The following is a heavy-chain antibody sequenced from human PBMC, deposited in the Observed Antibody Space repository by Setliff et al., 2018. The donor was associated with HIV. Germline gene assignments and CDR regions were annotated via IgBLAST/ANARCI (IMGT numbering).Heavy chain of an antibody. V-gene: IGHV3-23*01. CDR1: GFTFSSYA. CDR2: ISGTGGST. D-gene: IGHD5-12*01. CDR3: ARGGHGGYSGYDRLDY. J-gene: IGHJ4*02. Sequence: PGGSLRLSCSASGFTFSSYAMSWVRQAPGKGLEWVSVISGTGGSTYYADSVKGRFTISRDNSKNTLSLQMNSLKAEDTAVYYCARGGHGGYSGYDRLDYWGQGTQVTVSS.